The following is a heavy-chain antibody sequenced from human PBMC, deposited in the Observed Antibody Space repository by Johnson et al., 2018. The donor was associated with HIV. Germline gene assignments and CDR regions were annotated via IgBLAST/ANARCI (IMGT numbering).Heavy chain of an antibody. J-gene: IGHJ3*02. V-gene: IGHV3-30*02. Sequence: VQLMESGGGLVQPGGSLRLSCAASGFTFSSYGMHWVRQAPGKGLEWVAFIRYDGSNKYYADSVKGRFTISRDNSKSTLYLQMNSLRAEDTAVYYCASVYYDILTGYYYDALDMWGQGTMVTVSS. CDR1: GFTFSSYG. CDR2: IRYDGSNK. CDR3: ASVYYDILTGYYYDALDM. D-gene: IGHD3-9*01.